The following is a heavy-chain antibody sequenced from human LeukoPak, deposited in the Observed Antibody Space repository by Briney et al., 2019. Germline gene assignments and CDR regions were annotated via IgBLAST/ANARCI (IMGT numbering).Heavy chain of an antibody. CDR2: IYANGDT. V-gene: IGHV3-66*01. Sequence: GGSLRLSCAASGITVTNNYWHWLRQAPGKGLEWGSIIYANGDTLYAASVRGRFTFSRDNSKNTFYLQMNSLRAEDTAIYYCAHGDYPLTYWGQGTLVTVSS. CDR1: GITVTNNY. J-gene: IGHJ4*02. D-gene: IGHD4-17*01. CDR3: AHGDYPLTY.